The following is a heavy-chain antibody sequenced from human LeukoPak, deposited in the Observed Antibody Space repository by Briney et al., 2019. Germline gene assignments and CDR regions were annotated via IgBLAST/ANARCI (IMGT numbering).Heavy chain of an antibody. CDR1: GGSISSGDYY. V-gene: IGHV4-30-4*01. CDR2: IYYSGST. D-gene: IGHD1-26*01. Sequence: SETLSLTCTVSGGSISSGDYYWSWIRQPPGTGLEWIGYIYYSGSTYYNPSLKSRVTVSVDTPKNQFSLKLNSVTAADTAVYYCAREVPWVWNFDLWGRGTLVTVSP. CDR3: AREVPWVWNFDL. J-gene: IGHJ2*01.